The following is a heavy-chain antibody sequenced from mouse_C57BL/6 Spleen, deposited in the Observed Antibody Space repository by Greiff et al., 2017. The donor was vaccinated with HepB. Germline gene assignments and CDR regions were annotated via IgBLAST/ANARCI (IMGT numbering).Heavy chain of an antibody. CDR3: ARCSYYGSSYDYAMDY. J-gene: IGHJ4*01. V-gene: IGHV1-80*01. Sequence: QVQLQQSGAELVKPGASVKISCKASGYAFSSYWMNWVKQRPGKGLEWIGQIYPGDGDTNYNGKFKGKATLTADKSSSTAYMQLSSLTSEDSAVYYCARCSYYGSSYDYAMDYWGQGTSVTVSS. CDR1: GYAFSSYW. D-gene: IGHD1-1*01. CDR2: IYPGDGDT.